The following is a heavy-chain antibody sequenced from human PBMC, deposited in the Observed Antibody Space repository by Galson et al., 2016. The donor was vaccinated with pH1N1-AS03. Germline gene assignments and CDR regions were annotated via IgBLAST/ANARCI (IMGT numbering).Heavy chain of an antibody. V-gene: IGHV3-30-3*01. CDR1: GFTFSKYE. CDR3: ARQVQTPGYFDY. CDR2: ISHDGSKK. D-gene: IGHD1-1*01. Sequence: SLRLSCAASGFTFSKYEIHWVRQAPGKGLEWVAFISHDGSKKDYADSVKGRFTISRDNAKNSLYLQMNSLRAEDTAVYFCARQVQTPGYFDYWVQGTLVTVSS. J-gene: IGHJ4*02.